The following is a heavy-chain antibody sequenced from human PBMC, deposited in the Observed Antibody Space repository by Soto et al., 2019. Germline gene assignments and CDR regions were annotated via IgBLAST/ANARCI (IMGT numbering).Heavy chain of an antibody. CDR1: GGSFSGYY. Sequence: NPSETLSLTCAVYGGSFSGYYWSWIRQPPGKGLEWIGEINHSGSTNYNPSLKSRVTISVDTSKNQFSLKLSSVTAADTAVYYCARGRESGYSSSSWFDPWGQGTLVTVSS. D-gene: IGHD6-6*01. J-gene: IGHJ5*02. CDR3: ARGRESGYSSSSWFDP. V-gene: IGHV4-34*01. CDR2: INHSGST.